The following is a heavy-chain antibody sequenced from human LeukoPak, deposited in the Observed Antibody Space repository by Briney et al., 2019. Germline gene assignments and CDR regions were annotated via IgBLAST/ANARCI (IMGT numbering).Heavy chain of an antibody. Sequence: ASETLSLTCTVSGGFISSSSYYWGWIRQPPGKGLEWIGSIYYSGSTYYNPSLKSRVTISVDTSKNQFSLKLSSVTAADTAVYYCARRAGDGENYFDYWGQGTLVTVSS. CDR2: IYYSGST. V-gene: IGHV4-39*01. D-gene: IGHD5-24*01. J-gene: IGHJ4*02. CDR1: GGFISSSSYY. CDR3: ARRAGDGENYFDY.